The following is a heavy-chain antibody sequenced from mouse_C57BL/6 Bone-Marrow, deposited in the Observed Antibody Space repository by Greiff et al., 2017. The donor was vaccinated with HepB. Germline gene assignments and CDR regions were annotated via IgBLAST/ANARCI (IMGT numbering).Heavy chain of an antibody. CDR1: GYAFSSSW. J-gene: IGHJ4*01. D-gene: IGHD1-1*01. Sequence: VKLMESGPELVKPGASVKISCKASGYAFSSSWMNWVKQRPGKGLEWIGRIYPGDGDTNYNGKFKGKATLTADKSSSTAYMQLSSLTSEDSAVYFCARKDGSSYGAMDYWGQGTSVTVSS. CDR3: ARKDGSSYGAMDY. CDR2: IYPGDGDT. V-gene: IGHV1-82*01.